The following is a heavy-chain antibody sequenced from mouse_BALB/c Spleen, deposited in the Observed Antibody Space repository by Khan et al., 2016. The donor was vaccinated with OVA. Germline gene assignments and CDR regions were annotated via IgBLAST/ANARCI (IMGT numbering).Heavy chain of an antibody. V-gene: IGHV1-7*01. J-gene: IGHJ2*01. D-gene: IGHD1-1*01. CDR2: INPSTAYT. CDR3: SRRGLRWDFDY. CDR1: GYTFINYW. Sequence: QVQLQQSGAELAKPGASVKMSCKASGYTFINYWILWVKQRPGQGLEWIGYINPSTAYTEYNQNFKDKATLTAEKSSRTAYMQLSSLTSEDSAVYYCSRRGLRWDFDYWGPGTTLTVSS.